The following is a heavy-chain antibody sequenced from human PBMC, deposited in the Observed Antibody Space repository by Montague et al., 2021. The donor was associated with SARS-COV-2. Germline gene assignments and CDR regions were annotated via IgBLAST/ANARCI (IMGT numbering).Heavy chain of an antibody. J-gene: IGHJ4*02. CDR3: AREYSSGVYFDY. Sequence: PALGKPTQTLTLTCTFSGFSLSTSGMCVSWIRQPPGKALEWLARIDWDDDKYYSTSLKTRLTISKDTSKSQVVLTMTNMDPVDTATYYCAREYSSGVYFDYWGQGTLVTVSS. CDR1: GFSLSTSGMC. CDR2: IDWDDDK. D-gene: IGHD6-19*01. V-gene: IGHV2-70*11.